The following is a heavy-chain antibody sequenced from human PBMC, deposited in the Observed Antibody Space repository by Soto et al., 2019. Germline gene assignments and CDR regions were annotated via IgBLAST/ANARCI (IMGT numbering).Heavy chain of an antibody. CDR3: ARVLVEITIFGVVISKHFDY. V-gene: IGHV4-30-4*01. CDR2: IYYSGST. D-gene: IGHD3-3*01. CDR1: GGSISSGDYY. Sequence: SETLSLTCTVPGGSISSGDYYWSWIRQPPGKGLEWIGYIYYSGSTYYNPSLKSRVTISVDTSKNHFSLKLSSVTAADTAVYYCARVLVEITIFGVVISKHFDYWGQGTLVTVSS. J-gene: IGHJ4*02.